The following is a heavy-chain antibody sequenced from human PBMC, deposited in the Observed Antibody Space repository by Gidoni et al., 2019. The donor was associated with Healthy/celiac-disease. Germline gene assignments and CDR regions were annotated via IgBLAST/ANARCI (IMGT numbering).Heavy chain of an antibody. V-gene: IGHV3-23*01. CDR2: ISGSGGST. D-gene: IGHD3-10*01. J-gene: IGHJ3*02. CDR1: GFTFSSYA. CDR3: AKALDLWFGELVGAFDI. Sequence: EVQLLESGGGLVQPGGSLRLSCAASGFTFSSYAMSWVRQAPGKGLEWVSAISGSGGSTYYADSVKGRFTISRDNSKNTLYLQMNSLRAEDTAVYYCAKALDLWFGELVGAFDIWGQGTMVTVSS.